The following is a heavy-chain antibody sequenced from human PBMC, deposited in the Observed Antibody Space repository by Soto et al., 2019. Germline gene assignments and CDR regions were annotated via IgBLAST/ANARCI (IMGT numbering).Heavy chain of an antibody. CDR3: ARSSITIFGVVITPILFDY. CDR2: IYSGGST. D-gene: IGHD3-3*01. V-gene: IGHV3-53*01. J-gene: IGHJ4*02. CDR1: GFTVSSNY. Sequence: GGSLRLSCAASGFTVSSNYMSWVRQAPGKGLEWVSVIYSGGSTYYADSVKGRFTISRDNSKNTLYLQMNSLRAEDTAVYYCARSSITIFGVVITPILFDYCGQGTLVTVYS.